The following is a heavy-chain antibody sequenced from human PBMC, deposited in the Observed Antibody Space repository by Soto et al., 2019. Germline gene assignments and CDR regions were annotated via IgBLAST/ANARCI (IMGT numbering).Heavy chain of an antibody. CDR3: AKDITSGAGDYFDH. Sequence: PGESLKISCTASGFTFSNYAMSWVRQAPGKGLEWVSGISSNDDRTFYADSVKGRFTISRDNSKNILYVQMNSLRVEDTAVYYCAKDITSGAGDYFDHWGQGTLVTVSS. D-gene: IGHD1-26*01. J-gene: IGHJ4*02. V-gene: IGHV3-23*01. CDR2: ISSNDDRT. CDR1: GFTFSNYA.